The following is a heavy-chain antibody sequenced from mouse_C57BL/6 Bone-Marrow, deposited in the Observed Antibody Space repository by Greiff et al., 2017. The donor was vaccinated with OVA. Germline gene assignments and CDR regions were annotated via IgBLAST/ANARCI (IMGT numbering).Heavy chain of an antibody. CDR2: ISYSGST. CDR1: GYSITSGYD. CDR3: ARTRNYEDPPWFAD. D-gene: IGHD1-1*01. J-gene: IGHJ3*01. V-gene: IGHV3-1*01. Sequence: EVKLVESGPGMVKPSQSLSLTCTVTGYSITSGYDWHWIRHFPGNKLEWMGYISYSGSTNYNPSLKSRISITHDTSTNHFFLTLNSVTTEDTATYYCARTRNYEDPPWFADWGQGTLVTVSA.